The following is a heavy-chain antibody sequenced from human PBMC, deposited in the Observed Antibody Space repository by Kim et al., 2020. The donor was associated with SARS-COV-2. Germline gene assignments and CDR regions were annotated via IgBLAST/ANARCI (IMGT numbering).Heavy chain of an antibody. CDR1: GDSISSNTYY. J-gene: IGHJ4*02. CDR2: ISATGRS. Sequence: SETLSLTCTVSGDSISSNTYYWNWIRQPAGKGLEWIGRISATGRSPYNPSLKSRVIISLDTSKNQFSLNLSSLTAADTAVYYCAREGRWTTSLDYWGQGTLVTVSS. V-gene: IGHV4-61*02. D-gene: IGHD1-1*01. CDR3: AREGRWTTSLDY.